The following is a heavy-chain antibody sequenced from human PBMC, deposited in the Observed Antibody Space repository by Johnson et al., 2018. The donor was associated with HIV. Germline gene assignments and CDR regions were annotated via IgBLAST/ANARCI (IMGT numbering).Heavy chain of an antibody. V-gene: IGHV3-74*01. CDR3: ARLPSGYSRDAFGI. Sequence: VQLVESGGGLVQPGGSLRLSCAASGFTFSSYWMHWVRQAPGKGLVWVSRINSDGSSTSYADSVKGRFTISRDNAKNSLYLQMNSLRAEDTAVYYCARLPSGYSRDAFGIWGQGTMVTVSS. J-gene: IGHJ3*02. D-gene: IGHD5-18*01. CDR2: INSDGSST. CDR1: GFTFSSYW.